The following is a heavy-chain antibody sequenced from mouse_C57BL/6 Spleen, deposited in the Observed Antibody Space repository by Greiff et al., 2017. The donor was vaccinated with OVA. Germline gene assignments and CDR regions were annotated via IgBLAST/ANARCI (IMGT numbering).Heavy chain of an antibody. Sequence: VKLQESGPGLVAPSQSLSITCTVSGFSLTSYGVDWVRQSPGKGLEWLGVIWGVGSTNYNSALKSRLSISKDNSKSQVFLKMNSLQTDDTAMYYCASGGYSNGFAYWGQGTLVTVSA. CDR3: ASGGYSNGFAY. CDR1: GFSLTSYG. CDR2: IWGVGST. J-gene: IGHJ3*01. V-gene: IGHV2-6*01. D-gene: IGHD2-5*01.